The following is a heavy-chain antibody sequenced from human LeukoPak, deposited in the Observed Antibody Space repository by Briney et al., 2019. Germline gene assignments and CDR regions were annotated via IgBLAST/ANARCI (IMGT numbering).Heavy chain of an antibody. V-gene: IGHV3-74*03. CDR1: VLTLCVYC. D-gene: IGHD2-15*01. Sequence: PGGSLRLSCALSVLTLCVYCMRWAPDDAGGGLVCVAGISKDGGSTEYADFVKGRCTIYRDNAKNTLYLQMNSLTVDDTAVYYRTSGSGNYDYWGLGAQVTVSS. CDR2: ISKDGGST. J-gene: IGHJ4*02. CDR3: TSGSGNYDY.